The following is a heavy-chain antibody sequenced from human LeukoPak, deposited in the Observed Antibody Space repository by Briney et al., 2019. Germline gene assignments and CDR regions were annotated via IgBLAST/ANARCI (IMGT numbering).Heavy chain of an antibody. D-gene: IGHD3-22*01. Sequence: GESLRLSCAASGFTFDDYAMHWVRQAPGKGLEWVSLISWDGGSTYYADSVKGRFTISRDNSKNSLYLQMNSLRAEDTALYYCAKDIKGPSDYYDSSGSYFDYWGQGTLVTVSS. CDR2: ISWDGGST. V-gene: IGHV3-43D*03. CDR3: AKDIKGPSDYYDSSGSYFDY. CDR1: GFTFDDYA. J-gene: IGHJ4*02.